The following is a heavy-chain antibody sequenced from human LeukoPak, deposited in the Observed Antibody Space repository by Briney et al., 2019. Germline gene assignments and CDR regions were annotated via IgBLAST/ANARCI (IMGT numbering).Heavy chain of an antibody. CDR3: ARDWGMIVAEYYFDY. J-gene: IGHJ4*02. CDR1: GFTFSSYS. D-gene: IGHD3-22*01. Sequence: GGSLRLSCAASGFTFSSYSMNWVCQAPGKGLELVSSISSSSSYIYYADSVKGRFTISRDNAKNSLYLQMNSLRAEDTAVYYCARDWGMIVAEYYFDYWGQGTLVTVSS. V-gene: IGHV3-21*01. CDR2: ISSSSSYI.